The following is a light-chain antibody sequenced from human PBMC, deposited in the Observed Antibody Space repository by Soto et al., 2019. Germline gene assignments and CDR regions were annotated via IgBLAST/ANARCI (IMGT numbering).Light chain of an antibody. J-gene: IGKJ1*01. Sequence: DIQMTQSPSSLSASVGDRVTITCRASQSISSYLNWYQQKPGKAPQLLISDASTLESGVPSRFSGSGSGTEFTLTISSLQPDDFATYYCQHYNSYSEAFGQGTKVDIK. V-gene: IGKV1-5*01. CDR1: QSISSY. CDR3: QHYNSYSEA. CDR2: DAS.